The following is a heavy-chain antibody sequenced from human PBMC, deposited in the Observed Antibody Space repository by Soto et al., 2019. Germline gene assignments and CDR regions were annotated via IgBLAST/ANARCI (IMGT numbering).Heavy chain of an antibody. CDR2: INAGNGNT. CDR3: ARDLGRDSNQH. D-gene: IGHD4-4*01. CDR1: GYTFTSYA. Sequence: XXVKVSFKASGYTFTSYAMNCVRQAPGQRLEWMGWINAGNGNTKYSQKFQGRVTITRDTSASTAYMELSSLRSEDTAVYYCARDLGRDSNQHWGQGTLVTVSS. V-gene: IGHV1-3*01. J-gene: IGHJ1*01.